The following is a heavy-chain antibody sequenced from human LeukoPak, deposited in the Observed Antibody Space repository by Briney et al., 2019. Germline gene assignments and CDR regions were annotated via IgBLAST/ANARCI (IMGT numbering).Heavy chain of an antibody. CDR2: IYSGGST. CDR1: GFTVSSNY. V-gene: IGHV3-53*01. CDR3: ARDQVVRGVINYYYYGMDV. J-gene: IGHJ6*02. D-gene: IGHD3-10*01. Sequence: GGSLRLSCAASGFTVSSNYMSWVRQAPGKGLEWVSVIYSGGSTYYADSVKGRFTISRGNSKNTLYLQMDSLRAEDTAVYYCARDQVVRGVINYYYYGMDVWGQGTTVTVSS.